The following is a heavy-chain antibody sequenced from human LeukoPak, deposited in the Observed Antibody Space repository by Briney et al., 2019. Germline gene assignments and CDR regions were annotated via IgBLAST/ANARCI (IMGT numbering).Heavy chain of an antibody. D-gene: IGHD2-15*01. V-gene: IGHV4-38-2*02. CDR1: GFSISRGFY. Sequence: PSETLSLTCTVSGFSISRGFYWGWIRQSPGKGLEWIGNILHTGSTYYNPSLRSRVTISVDTSKNQFSLMMTSVTATDTAVYYCVSDAPGLLGYWGQGSLVTVSS. CDR3: VSDAPGLLGY. J-gene: IGHJ4*02. CDR2: ILHTGST.